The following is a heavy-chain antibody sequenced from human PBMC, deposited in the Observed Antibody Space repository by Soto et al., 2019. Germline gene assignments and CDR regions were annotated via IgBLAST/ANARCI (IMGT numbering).Heavy chain of an antibody. V-gene: IGHV4-31*03. CDR2: IYYSGAS. J-gene: IGHJ4*02. CDR3: ASGRVIASSPLDY. Sequence: SETLSLTCSVSGVSISSGTYYWTWIRQHPGKGLEWIGYIYYSGASYFNPSLQSRISTSIDTSENQFSLNLSSVTAADTALYYCASGRVIASSPLDYWGQGTLVTVSS. CDR1: GVSISSGTYY. D-gene: IGHD2-21*01.